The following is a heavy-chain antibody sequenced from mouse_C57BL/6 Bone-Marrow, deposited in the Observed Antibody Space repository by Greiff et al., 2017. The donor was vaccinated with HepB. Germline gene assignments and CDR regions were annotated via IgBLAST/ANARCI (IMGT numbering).Heavy chain of an antibody. D-gene: IGHD4-1*01. J-gene: IGHJ4*01. CDR2: IDPENGDT. CDR1: GFNIKDDY. V-gene: IGHV14-4*01. Sequence: EVQLVESGAELVRPGASVKLSCTASGFNIKDDYMHWVKQRPEQGLEWIGWIDPENGDTEYASKFQGKATITADTSSNTAYLQLSSLTSEDTAVYYCSHWENYAMDYWGQGTSVTVSS. CDR3: SHWENYAMDY.